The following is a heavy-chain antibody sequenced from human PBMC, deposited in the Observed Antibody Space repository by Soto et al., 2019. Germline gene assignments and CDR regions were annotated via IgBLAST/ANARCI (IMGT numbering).Heavy chain of an antibody. CDR3: ARDTVYCSSTSCYLPSYYYYMDV. CDR1: GFTVSSNY. D-gene: IGHD2-2*01. Sequence: GGSLRLSCAASGFTVSSNYMSWVRQAPGKGLEWVSVIYSGGSTYYADSVKGRFTISRDNSKNTLYLQMNSLRAEDTAVYYCARDTVYCSSTSCYLPSYYYYMDVWGNGTTVTVSS. CDR2: IYSGGST. V-gene: IGHV3-66*01. J-gene: IGHJ6*03.